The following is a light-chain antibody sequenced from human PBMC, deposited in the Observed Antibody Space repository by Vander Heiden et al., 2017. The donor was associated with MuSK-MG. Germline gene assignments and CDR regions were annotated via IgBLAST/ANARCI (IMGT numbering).Light chain of an antibody. Sequence: QSALTQPASVSGSPGQSITISCTGTSRDVGTYKYVSWYQHHPGKAPKLMIYEVSNRPSGVSNRFSGSKSGNTASLTISGLQAEDEADYYCSSYTSSSTRVFGTGTKVTVL. J-gene: IGLJ1*01. CDR1: SRDVGTYKY. CDR2: EVS. V-gene: IGLV2-14*01. CDR3: SSYTSSSTRV.